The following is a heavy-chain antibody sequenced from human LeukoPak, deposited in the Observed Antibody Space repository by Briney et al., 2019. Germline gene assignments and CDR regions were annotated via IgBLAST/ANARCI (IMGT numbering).Heavy chain of an antibody. V-gene: IGHV3-7*01. CDR2: IKQDGSEK. CDR1: GFTFSSYA. CDR3: ARRVHSNYGDDY. Sequence: GGSLRLSCAASGFTFSSYAMSWVRQAPGKGLEWVANIKQDGSEKYYVDSVKGRFTISRDNAKNSLYLQMNSLRAEDTAVYYCARRVHSNYGDDYWGQGTLVTVSS. D-gene: IGHD4-4*01. J-gene: IGHJ4*02.